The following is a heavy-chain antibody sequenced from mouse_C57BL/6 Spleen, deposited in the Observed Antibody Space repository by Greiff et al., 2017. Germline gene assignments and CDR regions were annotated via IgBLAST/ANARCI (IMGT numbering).Heavy chain of an antibody. J-gene: IGHJ2*01. Sequence: VQLQQSGPELVKPGASVKLSCKASGYTFTSYDINWVKQRPGQGLEWIGLIYPRDGSTKYNEKFKGTATLTVDTSSSTAYMELHSLTSEDSAVYFCARPSDGYFLYWGQGTTLTVSS. V-gene: IGHV1-85*01. CDR1: GYTFTSYD. CDR2: IYPRDGST. D-gene: IGHD2-3*01. CDR3: ARPSDGYFLY.